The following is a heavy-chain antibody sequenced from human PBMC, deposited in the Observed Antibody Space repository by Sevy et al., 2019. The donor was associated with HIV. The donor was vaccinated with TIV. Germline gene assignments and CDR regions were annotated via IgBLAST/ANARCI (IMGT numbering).Heavy chain of an antibody. CDR1: GYSFTSYW. V-gene: IGHV5-51*01. J-gene: IGHJ3*02. CDR3: ARHVAQPARAAIEAFDI. D-gene: IGHD2-2*02. Sequence: GESLKISCKGSGYSFTSYWIGWVRQMPGKGLEWMGIIYPGDSDTRYSPSFQGQVTISADKSISTAYLQWSSLKASDTAMYYCARHVAQPARAAIEAFDIWGQGTMVTVSS. CDR2: IYPGDSDT.